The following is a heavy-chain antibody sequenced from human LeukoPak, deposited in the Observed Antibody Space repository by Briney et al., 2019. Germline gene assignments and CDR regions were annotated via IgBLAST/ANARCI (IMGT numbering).Heavy chain of an antibody. CDR1: GDSLSSNSAA. Sequence: SQTLPLTCAISGDSLSSNSAAWNWIRQSPSRGLEWLGRTYYRSKWYTYYAASVKSRIAINRDTSKNQFSLQLNSVTPEDTAVYYCARSTGPIDYWGQGTLVTVSS. CDR2: TYYRSKWYT. D-gene: IGHD1-1*01. V-gene: IGHV6-1*01. J-gene: IGHJ4*02. CDR3: ARSTGPIDY.